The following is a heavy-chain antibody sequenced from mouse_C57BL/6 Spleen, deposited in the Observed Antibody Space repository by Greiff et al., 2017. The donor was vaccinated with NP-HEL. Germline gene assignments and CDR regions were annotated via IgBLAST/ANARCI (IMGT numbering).Heavy chain of an antibody. V-gene: IGHV1-69*01. CDR1: GYTFTSYW. J-gene: IGHJ4*01. CDR3: ARGSYYGSSPYAMDY. D-gene: IGHD1-1*01. CDR2: IDPSDSYT. Sequence: QVQLQQPGAELVMPGASVKLSCKASGYTFTSYWMHWVKQRPGQGLEWIGEIDPSDSYTNYNQKFKGKSTLTVDKSSSTAYMPLSSLTSEDSAVYYCARGSYYGSSPYAMDYWGQGTSVTVSS.